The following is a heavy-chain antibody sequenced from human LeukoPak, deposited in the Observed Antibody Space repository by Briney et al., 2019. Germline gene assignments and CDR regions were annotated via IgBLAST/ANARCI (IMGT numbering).Heavy chain of an antibody. D-gene: IGHD3-22*01. CDR2: IYSGGNT. CDR3: ARKTDSGGQGDY. V-gene: IGHV3-66*01. J-gene: IGHJ4*02. CDR1: GFTVSRNY. Sequence: GGSLRLSCAASGFTVSRNYMSWVRQAPGKGLECVSVIYSGGNTYYTDSVKGRFTISRDNSKNTLYLQMNSLRAEDTAVYYCARKTDSGGQGDYWGPGTLVTVSS.